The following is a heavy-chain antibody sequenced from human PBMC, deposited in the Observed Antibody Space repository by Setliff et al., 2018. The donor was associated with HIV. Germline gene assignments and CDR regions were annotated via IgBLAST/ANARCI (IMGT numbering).Heavy chain of an antibody. CDR1: GYTFSSHS. J-gene: IGHJ5*02. CDR3: ARDGCDGNRCYLYNWFDP. CDR2: INAGNGNT. D-gene: IGHD2-15*01. Sequence: GASVKVSCKAPGYTFSSHSIHWVRQAPGQGFEWMGWINAGNGNTKFSQRFQSRITITRDTSASTVFMDLSSLTSEDTAVYYCARDGCDGNRCYLYNWFDPWGQGTLVTVSS. V-gene: IGHV1-3*01.